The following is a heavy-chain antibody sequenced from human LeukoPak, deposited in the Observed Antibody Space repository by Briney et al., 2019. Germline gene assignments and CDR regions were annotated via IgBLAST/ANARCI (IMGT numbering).Heavy chain of an antibody. CDR2: ISYDGSNK. D-gene: IGHD5-18*01. CDR3: AKGPRRYSYGYMWFDP. J-gene: IGHJ5*02. V-gene: IGHV3-30*18. CDR1: GFTISSYG. Sequence: PGGSLRLSCAASGFTISSYGMHWVSQAQGKGLEWVAVISYDGSNKYYADSVKGRFTISRDNSKNTLYLQMNSLRAEDTAVYYCAKGPRRYSYGYMWFDPWGQGTLVTVSS.